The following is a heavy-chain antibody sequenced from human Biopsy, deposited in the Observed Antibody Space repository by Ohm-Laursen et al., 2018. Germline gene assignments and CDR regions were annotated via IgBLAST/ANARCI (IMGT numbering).Heavy chain of an antibody. V-gene: IGHV4-39*01. CDR1: GGSISDSTYH. CDR2: IYYSGNT. J-gene: IGHJ4*02. Sequence: SETLSLTCTASGGSISDSTYHWGWIRQSPGKGLEWIGNIYYSGNTDYSPPLKSRVTISVDTSNNQFSLKLRSVTAADTAVYYCARQVDFWSGYVDYWGQGTLVAVSS. CDR3: ARQVDFWSGYVDY. D-gene: IGHD3-3*01.